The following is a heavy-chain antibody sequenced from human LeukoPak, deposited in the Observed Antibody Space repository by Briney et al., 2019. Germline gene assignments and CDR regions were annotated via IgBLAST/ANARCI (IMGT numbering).Heavy chain of an antibody. Sequence: PGGSLRLSCAASGFTFSTSAMHWVRQAPDKGLEWLAFISNDGRVKFYADSVKGRFTVSRDNSKNTLYVQMNSLRVDDTAVYYCVGERDSFEFWGQGTQVTVSS. CDR2: ISNDGRVK. J-gene: IGHJ3*01. V-gene: IGHV3-30*04. CDR1: GFTFSTSA. CDR3: VGERDSFEF.